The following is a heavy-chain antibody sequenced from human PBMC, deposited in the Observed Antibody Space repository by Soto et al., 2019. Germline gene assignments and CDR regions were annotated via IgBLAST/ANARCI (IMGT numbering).Heavy chain of an antibody. CDR3: AHSPTMVRGKGEKFIR. CDR2: IYWNDDK. J-gene: IGHJ4*02. D-gene: IGHD3-10*01. CDR1: GFSLSTSGVG. V-gene: IGHV2-5*01. Sequence: QITLKESGPTLVKPTQTLTLTCTFSGFSLSTSGVGVGWIRQPPGKALEGLALIYWNDDKRYSPYLKSRLTITKDTSKNQVVLTMTNMDPVDTATYYCAHSPTMVRGKGEKFIRWGQGTLVTVSS.